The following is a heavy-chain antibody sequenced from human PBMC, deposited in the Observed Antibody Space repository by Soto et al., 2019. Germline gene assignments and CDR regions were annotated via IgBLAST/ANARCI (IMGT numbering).Heavy chain of an antibody. D-gene: IGHD1-7*01. Sequence: ASVKVSCKASGYTFTSYAMHWVRQAPGQRLEWMGWINAGNGNTKYSQKFQGRVTITRDTSASTAYMELSGLRSEDTAVYYCAGTITGTTSHGMDVWGQGTTVTVSS. CDR2: INAGNGNT. J-gene: IGHJ6*02. CDR1: GYTFTSYA. CDR3: AGTITGTTSHGMDV. V-gene: IGHV1-3*01.